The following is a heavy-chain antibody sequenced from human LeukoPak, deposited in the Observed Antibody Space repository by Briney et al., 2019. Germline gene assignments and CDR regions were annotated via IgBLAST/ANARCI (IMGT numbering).Heavy chain of an antibody. Sequence: SETLSLTCTVSGGSISSGDYYWSWIRQPPGKGLEWIGYIYYSGSTYYNPSLKSRVAISVDTSKNQFSLKLSSVTAADTAVYYCARGASHRIFDYWGQGTLVTVSS. D-gene: IGHD2-2*01. CDR1: GGSISSGDYY. J-gene: IGHJ4*02. CDR3: ARGASHRIFDY. CDR2: IYYSGST. V-gene: IGHV4-30-4*01.